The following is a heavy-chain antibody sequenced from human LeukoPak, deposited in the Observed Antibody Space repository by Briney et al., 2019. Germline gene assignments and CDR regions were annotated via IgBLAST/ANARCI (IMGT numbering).Heavy chain of an antibody. CDR2: MNPNSGNT. D-gene: IGHD4-17*01. CDR3: ARENYGSRYYFDY. J-gene: IGHJ4*02. V-gene: IGHV1-8*01. CDR1: GYTFTSYD. Sequence: ASVKVSCKASGYTFTSYDINWVRQATGQGLEWMGWMNPNSGNTGYAQKFQGRVTMTRNTSISTAYMELSSLRSEDTAVYCCARENYGSRYYFDYWGQGTLVTVSS.